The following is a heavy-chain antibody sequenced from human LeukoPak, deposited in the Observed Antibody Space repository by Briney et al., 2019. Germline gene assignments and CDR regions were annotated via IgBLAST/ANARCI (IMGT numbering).Heavy chain of an antibody. CDR3: ARKGIAVAGTDYYGMDV. V-gene: IGHV3-21*01. J-gene: IGHJ6*04. CDR2: ISSSSSYI. Sequence: GGSLRLSCAASGFTFSSYSMNWVRQAPGKGLEWVSSISSSSSYIYYADSVKGRFTISRDNAKNSLYLQMNSLRAEDTAVYYCARKGIAVAGTDYYGMDVWGKGTTVTVSS. D-gene: IGHD6-19*01. CDR1: GFTFSSYS.